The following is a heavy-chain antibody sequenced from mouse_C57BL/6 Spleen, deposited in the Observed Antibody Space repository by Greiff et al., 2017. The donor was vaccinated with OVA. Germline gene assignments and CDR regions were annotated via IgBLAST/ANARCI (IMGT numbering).Heavy chain of an antibody. D-gene: IGHD1-1*01. Sequence: DVKLQESGGGLVKPGGSLKLSCAASGFTFSDYGMHWVRQAPEKGLEWVAYISSGSSTIYYADTVKGRFTISRDNAKNTLFLQMTSLRSEDTAMYYCARSSGYFDVWGTGTTVTVSS. J-gene: IGHJ1*03. V-gene: IGHV5-17*01. CDR3: ARSSGYFDV. CDR1: GFTFSDYG. CDR2: ISSGSSTI.